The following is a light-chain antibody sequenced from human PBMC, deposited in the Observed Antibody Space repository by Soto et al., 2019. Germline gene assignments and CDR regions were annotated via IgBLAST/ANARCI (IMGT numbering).Light chain of an antibody. CDR2: AAS. CDR1: QTVRSN. J-gene: IGKJ4*01. CDR3: QQYNQWPLR. V-gene: IGKV3-15*01. Sequence: ETVMTQSPDTLSVSPGERATLSCRASQTVRSNLAWYQQKLGQAPRLLIYAASTRATGIPGRFSGSGSGTEFTLIISSLQPEDSAVYYCQQYNQWPLRIGGGTKVDIK.